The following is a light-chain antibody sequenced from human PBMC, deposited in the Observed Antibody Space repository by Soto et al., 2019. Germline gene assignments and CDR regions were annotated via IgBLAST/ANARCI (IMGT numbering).Light chain of an antibody. CDR2: LEGSGSY. CDR1: SGHSSYI. Sequence: QLVLTQSSSASASLGSSVKLTCTLSSGHSSYIIAWHQQQPGKAPRYLMKLEGSGSYHKGSGVPDRFSGSSTGADRYLTISNLQFEDDADYYCETWDFNTRVFGGGTKLTVL. V-gene: IGLV4-60*02. J-gene: IGLJ2*01. CDR3: ETWDFNTRV.